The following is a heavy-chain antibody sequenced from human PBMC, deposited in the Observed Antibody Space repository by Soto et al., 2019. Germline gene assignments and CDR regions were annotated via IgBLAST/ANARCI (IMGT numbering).Heavy chain of an antibody. V-gene: IGHV3-23*01. CDR1: GFDFRRSA. D-gene: IGHD3-22*01. J-gene: IGHJ3*02. CDR3: ASPRVKSYYNSSGSFAFDI. Sequence: GGSLRLSCVASGFDFRRSAMAWVRQAPGKGLEWVSALNGRGSGTYYADSVKGRFTISRDPSEDILYLQMSGLRAEDTAVYYCASPRVKSYYNSSGSFAFDIWGQGTMVTVSS. CDR2: LNGRGSGT.